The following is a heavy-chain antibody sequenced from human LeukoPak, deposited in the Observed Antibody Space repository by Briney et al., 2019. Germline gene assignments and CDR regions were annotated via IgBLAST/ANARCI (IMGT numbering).Heavy chain of an antibody. V-gene: IGHV3-30*04. J-gene: IGHJ3*02. CDR3: ARRNSGSYSGGAFDI. CDR2: ISYDGSNK. Sequence: PRGSLRLSCAASGFTFSSYAIRWVRQAPGKGLEWVAGISYDGSNKYYADSVKGPFTISRHNSKNTRLLEMNRLVAADTALYYCARRNSGSYSGGAFDIWGQGTMVTVSS. D-gene: IGHD1-26*01. CDR1: GFTFSSYA.